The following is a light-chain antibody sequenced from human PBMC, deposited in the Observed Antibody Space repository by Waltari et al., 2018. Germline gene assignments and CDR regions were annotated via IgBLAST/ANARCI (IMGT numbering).Light chain of an antibody. V-gene: IGKV1-9*01. CDR2: ARS. Sequence: IQLTQSPSSLSASVGDRVTITCRASQGIGSYLAWYQQKPGKAPKLLIYARSTLLNGVPSMFSGSGFGTDFTLTISSLQPEDFATYYCQQVNSYPFTFGPGTTVDIK. J-gene: IGKJ3*01. CDR3: QQVNSYPFT. CDR1: QGIGSY.